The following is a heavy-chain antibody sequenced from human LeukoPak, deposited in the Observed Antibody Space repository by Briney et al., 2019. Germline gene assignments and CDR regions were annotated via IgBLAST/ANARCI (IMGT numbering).Heavy chain of an antibody. CDR2: ISISSSYI. V-gene: IGHV3-21*01. J-gene: IGHJ5*02. CDR1: GFTFSSYS. D-gene: IGHD3-16*01. CDR3: ARDMGGNWFDP. Sequence: PGGSLRLSCAASGFTFSSYSMNWVRQAPGKGLEWVSSISISSSYIYYADSVKGRFTISRDNAKNSLYLQMNSLRAEDTAVYYCARDMGGNWFDPWGQGTLVTVSS.